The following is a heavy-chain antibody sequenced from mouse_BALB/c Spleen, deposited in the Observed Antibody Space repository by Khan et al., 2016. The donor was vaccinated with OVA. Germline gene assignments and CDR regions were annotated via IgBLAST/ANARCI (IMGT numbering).Heavy chain of an antibody. V-gene: IGHV2-2*02. D-gene: IGHD2-4*01. Sequence: QVQLKQSGPGLVQPSQSLSITCTVSGFSLANYSVHWIRQSPGKGLEWLGVIWSAGSTAYNAAFIYRLIITTDNSRSNVFFKVINLQPNDPAIYYCARRGYDYGRGALFAYWGQGTLVTVSA. CDR2: IWSAGST. J-gene: IGHJ3*01. CDR1: GFSLANYS. CDR3: ARRGYDYGRGALFAY.